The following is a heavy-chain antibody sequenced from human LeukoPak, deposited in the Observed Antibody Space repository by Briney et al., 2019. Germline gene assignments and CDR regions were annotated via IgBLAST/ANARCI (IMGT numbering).Heavy chain of an antibody. J-gene: IGHJ4*02. CDR1: GFIFDNYA. Sequence: PGGSLRLSCSASGFIFDNYAMHWVRQVPGKGLEWVSSILGSGSTSYYADSVKGRFTISRDNSKNTLYPQMNSLRAEDTAVYYCAKDREPDNRWNFDYWGQGTLVTVSS. CDR2: ILGSGSTS. V-gene: IGHV3-23*01. CDR3: AKDREPDNRWNFDY. D-gene: IGHD1-1*01.